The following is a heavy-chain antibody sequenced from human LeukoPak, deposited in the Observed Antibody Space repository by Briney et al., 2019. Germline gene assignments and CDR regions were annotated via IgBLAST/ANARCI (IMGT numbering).Heavy chain of an antibody. CDR1: GFTFSSYT. Sequence: GGSPRLSCAASGFTFSSYTMSWVRQAPGKGLEWVSSISSRSSYIYSADSVKGRFTISRDNAKNSLYLQMNNLRAEDTAVYFCARDALRYSGSFDDFDYWGQGTLVTVSS. V-gene: IGHV3-21*01. CDR3: ARDALRYSGSFDDFDY. CDR2: ISSRSSYI. D-gene: IGHD6-6*01. J-gene: IGHJ4*02.